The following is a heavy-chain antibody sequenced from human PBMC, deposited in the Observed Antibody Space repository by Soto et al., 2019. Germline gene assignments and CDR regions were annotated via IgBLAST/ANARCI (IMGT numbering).Heavy chain of an antibody. CDR1: GFTFSSYS. J-gene: IGHJ4*02. CDR3: ASTSMGAVAAFVSLDGDY. Sequence: EVQLVESGGGLVQPGGSLRLSCAASGFTFSSYSMNWVRQAPGKGLEWVSYISSSSSTIYYADSVKGRFTISRDNAKNSLYLQMNSLRDEDTAVYYCASTSMGAVAAFVSLDGDYWGQGTLVTVSS. V-gene: IGHV3-48*02. CDR2: ISSSSSTI. D-gene: IGHD6-19*01.